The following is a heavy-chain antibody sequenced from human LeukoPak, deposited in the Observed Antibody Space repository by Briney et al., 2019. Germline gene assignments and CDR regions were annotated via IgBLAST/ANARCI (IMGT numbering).Heavy chain of an antibody. CDR2: ISSSGSTI. Sequence: GGSLRLSCAASGFTFSDYYMSWIRQAPGKGLEWVSYISSSGSTIYYADSVKGRFTISMDNAKNSLYLQMNSLRAEDTAVYYCARDQFLGSSGWSGDYTNWFDPWGQGTLVTVSS. J-gene: IGHJ5*02. V-gene: IGHV3-11*01. D-gene: IGHD6-19*01. CDR3: ARDQFLGSSGWSGDYTNWFDP. CDR1: GFTFSDYY.